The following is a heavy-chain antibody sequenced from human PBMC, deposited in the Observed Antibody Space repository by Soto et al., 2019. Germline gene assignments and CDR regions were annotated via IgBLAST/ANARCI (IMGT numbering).Heavy chain of an antibody. D-gene: IGHD2-2*02. V-gene: IGHV3-23*01. CDR1: GFSFSNYG. CDR2: ISESGGST. Sequence: GGSLRLSCAASGFSFSNYGMSWVRQAPGKGLEWVSAISESGGSTYYAGSVKGRFTLSRDNSKNTLYLQLNSLRPDDTAVYYCARRSYCSSSSCDKFFDNGGHVTMVAV. CDR3: ARRSYCSSSSCDKFFDN. J-gene: IGHJ4*01.